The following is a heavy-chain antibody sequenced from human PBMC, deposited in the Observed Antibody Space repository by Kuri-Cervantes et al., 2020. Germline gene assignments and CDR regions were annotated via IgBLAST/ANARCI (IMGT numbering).Heavy chain of an antibody. Sequence: GESLKISCAASGFTFSSYGMHWVRQAPGKGLEWVAVIWYDGSNKHYADSVKGRFTISRDNSKNTLYLQMNSLRAEDTAVYYCARMYYYDSSGYRSLGAYYYGMDVWGQGTTVTVSS. CDR1: GFTFSSYG. V-gene: IGHV3-33*01. CDR3: ARMYYYDSSGYRSLGAYYYGMDV. J-gene: IGHJ6*02. CDR2: IWYDGSNK. D-gene: IGHD3-22*01.